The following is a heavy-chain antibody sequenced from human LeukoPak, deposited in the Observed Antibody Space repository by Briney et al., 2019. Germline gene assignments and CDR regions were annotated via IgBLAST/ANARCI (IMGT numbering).Heavy chain of an antibody. CDR3: ARRAVAAKRGGPYYFDY. V-gene: IGHV1-8*03. CDR2: MNPNSGNT. J-gene: IGHJ4*02. CDR1: GYTFTSYD. Sequence: ASVKVSGKASGYTFTSYDINRVRQATGQGLEWMGWMNPNSGNTGYAQKFQGRVTITRNTSISTAYMGLSSLRSEDTAVYYCARRAVAAKRGGPYYFDYWGQGTLVTVSS. D-gene: IGHD6-19*01.